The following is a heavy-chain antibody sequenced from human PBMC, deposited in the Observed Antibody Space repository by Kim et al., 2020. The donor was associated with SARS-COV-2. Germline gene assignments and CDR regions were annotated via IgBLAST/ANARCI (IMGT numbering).Heavy chain of an antibody. D-gene: IGHD1-7*01. CDR2: IKRKTDGGTT. CDR3: TTEFGTTAPYYYGMDV. J-gene: IGHJ6*02. Sequence: GGSLRLSCAASGFTFSNAWMSWVRQAPGKGLEWVGGIKRKTDGGTTAYAAPVKGRFTISRDDPKNTLYLQMNSLKTEATAVYYYTTEFGTTAPYYYGMDVWGQGTTVTVSS. V-gene: IGHV3-15*01. CDR1: GFTFSNAW.